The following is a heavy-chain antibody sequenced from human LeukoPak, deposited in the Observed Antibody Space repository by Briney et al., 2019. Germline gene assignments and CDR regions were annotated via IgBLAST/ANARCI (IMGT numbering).Heavy chain of an antibody. D-gene: IGHD3-22*01. CDR2: ISGSGGTT. V-gene: IGHV3-23*01. Sequence: PGGSLRLSCAASGFTFSSYAMSWVRQAPGKGLEWVSAISGSGGTTYYADSVKGRFTISRDNAENSLSLQMDSLRAEDTAVYYCARELRRSSGYYHALGYWGQGTLVTVSS. CDR3: ARELRRSSGYYHALGY. CDR1: GFTFSSYA. J-gene: IGHJ4*02.